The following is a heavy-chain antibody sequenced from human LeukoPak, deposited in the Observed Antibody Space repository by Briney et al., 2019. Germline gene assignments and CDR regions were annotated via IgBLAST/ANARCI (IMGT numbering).Heavy chain of an antibody. CDR1: GGSFSGYY. V-gene: IGHV4-34*01. Sequence: SETLSLTCAVYGGSFSGYYWSWIRQPPGKGLEWIGEINHSGSTNYNPSLKSRVTISVDTSKNQFSLKLSSVTAADTAVYYCARARRGFGPWGQGTLVTVSS. CDR2: INHSGST. CDR3: ARARRGFGP. J-gene: IGHJ5*02.